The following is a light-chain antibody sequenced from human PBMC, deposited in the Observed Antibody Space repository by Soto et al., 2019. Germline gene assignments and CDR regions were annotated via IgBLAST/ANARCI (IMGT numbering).Light chain of an antibody. CDR2: EVN. Sequence: QSVLTQPASVSGSPGQSITISCTGTSSDVGGYNYVSWYQQHPGKGPKLIIYEVNNRPSGVSDRFSGSKSGNKASLTISNLEAEDESDYYCGSYTSTDTPFVFGTGTKVTV. J-gene: IGLJ1*01. CDR1: SSDVGGYNY. CDR3: GSYTSTDTPFV. V-gene: IGLV2-14*01.